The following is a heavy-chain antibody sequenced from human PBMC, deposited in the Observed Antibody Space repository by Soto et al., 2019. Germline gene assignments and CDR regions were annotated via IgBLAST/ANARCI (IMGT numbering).Heavy chain of an antibody. CDR1: GFTFSSYA. V-gene: IGHV3-23*01. CDR2: ISGSGGST. Sequence: VGSLRLSCAASGFTFSSYAMSWVRQAPGKGLEWVSAISGSGGSTYYADSVKGRFTISRDNSKNTLYLQMNSLRAEDTAVYYCVKQGEQLAKRLWFDPWGQGTLLTVSS. D-gene: IGHD6-6*01. CDR3: VKQGEQLAKRLWFDP. J-gene: IGHJ5*02.